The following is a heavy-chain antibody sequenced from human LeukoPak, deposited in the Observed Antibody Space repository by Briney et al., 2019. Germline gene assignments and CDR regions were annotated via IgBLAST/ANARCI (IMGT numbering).Heavy chain of an antibody. Sequence: GGSLRLSCAASGFTFSSYAMSWVRQAPGKGLEWVSAISGSGGSTYYADSVKGRFTISIDNSKNTLYLQMNSLRAEDTAVYYCAKGAPIVVVPAARGFDPWGQGTLVTVSS. CDR3: AKGAPIVVVPAARGFDP. CDR2: ISGSGGST. V-gene: IGHV3-23*01. J-gene: IGHJ5*02. CDR1: GFTFSSYA. D-gene: IGHD2-2*01.